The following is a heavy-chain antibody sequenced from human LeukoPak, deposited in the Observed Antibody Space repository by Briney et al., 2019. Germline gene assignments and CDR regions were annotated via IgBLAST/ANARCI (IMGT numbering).Heavy chain of an antibody. CDR2: IIPIFGTA. J-gene: IGHJ4*02. Sequence: ASVKVSCKASGGTFSSYAISWVRQAPGQGLEWMGRIIPIFGTANYAQKFQGRVTITTDESTSTAYMELSSLRSEDTAVYYCAGEAGNYGDYDYDYWGQGTLVTVSS. CDR1: GGTFSSYA. CDR3: AGEAGNYGDYDYDY. D-gene: IGHD4-17*01. V-gene: IGHV1-69*05.